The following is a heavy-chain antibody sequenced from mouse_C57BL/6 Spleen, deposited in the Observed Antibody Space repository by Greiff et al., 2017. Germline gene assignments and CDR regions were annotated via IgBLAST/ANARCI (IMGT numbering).Heavy chain of an antibody. CDR2: INPNNGGT. J-gene: IGHJ3*01. CDR3: ARKELGAPWFAY. CDR1: GYTFTDYN. D-gene: IGHD4-1*01. Sequence: EVQLQQSGPELVKPGASVTIPCKASGYTFTDYNMDWVKQSHGKSLEWIGDINPNNGGTIYNQKFKGKATLTVDKSSSTAYMELRSLTSEDTAVYYCARKELGAPWFAYWGQGTLVTVSA. V-gene: IGHV1-18*01.